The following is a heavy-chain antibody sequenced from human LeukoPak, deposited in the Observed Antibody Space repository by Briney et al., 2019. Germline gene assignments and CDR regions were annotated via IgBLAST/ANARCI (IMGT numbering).Heavy chain of an antibody. CDR1: GGSISSYY. CDR3: ARDRGTYYYDSSGYYDAFDI. D-gene: IGHD3-22*01. CDR2: TYTSGST. Sequence: SETLSLTCTVSGGSISSYYWSWIRQPAGKGLEWIGRTYTSGSTNYNPSLKSRVTMSVDTSKNQFSLKLSSVTAADTAVYYCARDRGTYYYDSSGYYDAFDIWGQGTMVTVSS. J-gene: IGHJ3*02. V-gene: IGHV4-4*07.